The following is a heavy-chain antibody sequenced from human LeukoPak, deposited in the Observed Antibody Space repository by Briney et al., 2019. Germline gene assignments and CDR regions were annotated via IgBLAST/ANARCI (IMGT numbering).Heavy chain of an antibody. CDR2: ISYDGSNK. D-gene: IGHD5-12*01. CDR3: ARDVGYGDY. CDR1: GFTFSSYA. V-gene: IGHV3-30*04. Sequence: GGSLRLSCAASGFTFSSYAMSWVRQAPGKGLEWVAVISYDGSNKYYADSVKGRFTISRDNSKNTLYLQMNSLRAEDTAVYYCARDVGYGDYWGQGTLVTVSS. J-gene: IGHJ4*02.